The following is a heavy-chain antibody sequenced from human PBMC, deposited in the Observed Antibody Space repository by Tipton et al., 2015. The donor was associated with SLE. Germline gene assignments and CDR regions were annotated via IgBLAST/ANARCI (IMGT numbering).Heavy chain of an antibody. V-gene: IGHV4-4*07. D-gene: IGHD5-24*01. Sequence: TLSLTCTVSGDSLSTNYWNWIRQPAGKGLEWIGRMYGSGSPTHYNPSLESRVTMSVDTSQKQFSLKLTSVTAADTAVYYCARIRPGHRDPFDFWGQGALVTVSS. CDR3: ARIRPGHRDPFDF. CDR1: GDSLSTNY. CDR2: MYGSGSPT. J-gene: IGHJ4*02.